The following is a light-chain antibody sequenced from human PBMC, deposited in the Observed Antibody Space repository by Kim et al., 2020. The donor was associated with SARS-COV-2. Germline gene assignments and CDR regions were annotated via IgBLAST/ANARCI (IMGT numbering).Light chain of an antibody. CDR3: SSYTSSNTWV. V-gene: IGLV2-14*01. J-gene: IGLJ3*02. CDR2: DVN. Sequence: QSALTQPASVSGSPGQSITISCTGTSSDVGRYNFVSWYQQHPGKAPKLVISDVNKRPSGVSNRFSGSKSGNTASLTISGLQAEDEADYYCSSYTSSNTWVFGGGTQLTVL. CDR1: SSDVGRYNF.